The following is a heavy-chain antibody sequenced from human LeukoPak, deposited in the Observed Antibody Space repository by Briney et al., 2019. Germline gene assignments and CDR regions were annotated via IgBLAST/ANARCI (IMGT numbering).Heavy chain of an antibody. Sequence: GSLKLSCAASGFTFSSYGMHWVRQAPGKGLEWVAVIWYDGSNKYYADSVKGRFTVSRDNSKNTLYLQMNSLRAEDTAVYYCASTDWNDGGAFDIWGQGTMVTVSS. V-gene: IGHV3-33*01. CDR3: ASTDWNDGGAFDI. J-gene: IGHJ3*02. D-gene: IGHD1-1*01. CDR2: IWYDGSNK. CDR1: GFTFSSYG.